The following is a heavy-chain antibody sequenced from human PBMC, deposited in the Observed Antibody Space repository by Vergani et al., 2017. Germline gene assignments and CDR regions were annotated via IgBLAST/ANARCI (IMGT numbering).Heavy chain of an antibody. Sequence: QVQLVQSGAELKKPGASVRVPCKASGYTFSDYYIHWVRQAPGQGPEWLGWMNPDDGDTMYAEKFKGRVTMTRVTSLSTGYMDLIRLTSDDTAVYYCARDDARDQLLRWGMDVWGQGTTVTVSS. V-gene: IGHV1-2*02. CDR2: MNPDDGDT. CDR3: ARDDARDQLLRWGMDV. J-gene: IGHJ6*02. CDR1: GYTFSDYY. D-gene: IGHD2-2*01.